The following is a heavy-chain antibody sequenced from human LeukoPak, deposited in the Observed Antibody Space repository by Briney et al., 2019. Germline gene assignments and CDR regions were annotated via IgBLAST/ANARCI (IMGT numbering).Heavy chain of an antibody. D-gene: IGHD3-10*01. Sequence: GGSLRLSCAASAFTSSSYWMSWVRQAPGKGLEWVANIKQDGSEKYYVDSVKGRFTISRDNAKNSLYLQMNSLRAEDTAVYYCAREAVRGVIISYFDYWGQGTLVTASS. CDR3: AREAVRGVIISYFDY. CDR2: IKQDGSEK. J-gene: IGHJ4*02. V-gene: IGHV3-7*01. CDR1: AFTSSSYW.